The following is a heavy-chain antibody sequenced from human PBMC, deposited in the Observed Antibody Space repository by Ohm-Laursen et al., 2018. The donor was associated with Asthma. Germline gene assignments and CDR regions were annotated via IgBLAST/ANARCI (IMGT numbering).Heavy chain of an antibody. CDR2: KYHTGRV. Sequence: TLSLTCAVSGGSVDTCGYSWSWIRQPPGKGLEWIGYKYHTGRVHYNPSLEPRVTISLDTSKNQISLKLTSVTAADTAVYFCAKSYYYESSGYHDAFDIWGQGTMVTVSS. CDR1: GGSVDTCGYS. CDR3: AKSYYYESSGYHDAFDI. D-gene: IGHD3-22*01. V-gene: IGHV4-30-2*01. J-gene: IGHJ3*02.